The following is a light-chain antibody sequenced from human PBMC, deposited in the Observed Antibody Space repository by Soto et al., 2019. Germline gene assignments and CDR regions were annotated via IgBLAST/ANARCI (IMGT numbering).Light chain of an antibody. CDR1: QNLSSY. V-gene: IGKV3-15*01. CDR2: GAS. Sequence: EIVMTQSPATLSVSPGQRVTLYCRASQNLSSYLAWYQQKAGQAPRLLIYGASTRATGVPARFSGSGSGTEMTLTISSLQSAAFAVYYCQQSDCWPRTFGQGTKVEIK. CDR3: QQSDCWPRT. J-gene: IGKJ1*01.